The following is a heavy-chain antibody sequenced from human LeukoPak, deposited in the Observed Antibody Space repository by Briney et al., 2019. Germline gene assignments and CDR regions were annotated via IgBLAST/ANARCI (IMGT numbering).Heavy chain of an antibody. CDR2: INPSGGST. D-gene: IGHD2-2*01. J-gene: IGHJ4*02. CDR1: GYTFTSYY. CDR3: ARDVSSSTSRDTLDY. V-gene: IGHV1-46*01. Sequence: ASVKVSCKASGYTFTSYYMHWVRQAPGQGLEWMGIINPSGGSTSYAQKFQGRVTMTRDTSTSTVYMELSSLRSEDTAVYYCARDVSSSTSRDTLDYWGQGTLVTVSS.